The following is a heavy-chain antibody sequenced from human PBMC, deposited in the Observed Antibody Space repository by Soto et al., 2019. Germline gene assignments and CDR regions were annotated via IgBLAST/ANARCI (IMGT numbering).Heavy chain of an antibody. V-gene: IGHV4-59*01. CDR3: ARYRREAVAGYTLDN. J-gene: IGHJ4*02. CDR2: VYNSGST. D-gene: IGHD6-13*01. Sequence: SETLSLTCTVSGGSISSNYWTWIRQPPGKGLEWIGYVYNSGSTNYNPFLKSRVTISEDTSKSQFSLKVNSMTAADTAVYYCARYRREAVAGYTLDNWGQGILVTVSS. CDR1: GGSISSNY.